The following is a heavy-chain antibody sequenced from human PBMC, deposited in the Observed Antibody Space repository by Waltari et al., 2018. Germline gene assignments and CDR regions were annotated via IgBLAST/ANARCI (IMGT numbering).Heavy chain of an antibody. J-gene: IGHJ1*01. CDR2: IYYSEST. CDR1: GGSNNIGGPY. CDR3: ATNDGSNSWYAEYFQH. D-gene: IGHD6-13*01. V-gene: IGHV4-31*03. Sequence: QVQLQESRPGLVKPSATLSPTCTVSGGSNNIGGPYCSWIRQLPGKGLEWIGYIYYSESTYYNPSLKSRVTISADTSKNQFSLKLSSLTAADTAVYYCATNDGSNSWYAEYFQHWGQGTQVTVSS.